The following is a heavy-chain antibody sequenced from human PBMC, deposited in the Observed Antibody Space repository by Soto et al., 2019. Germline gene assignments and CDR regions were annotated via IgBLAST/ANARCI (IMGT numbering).Heavy chain of an antibody. Sequence: PSETMALTCTMSGGSIRSSSYYWGWIRQPPGKGLECLGSIYYTVTTYSNPSLKSRVTISVDTSKNQFSLKLSSVTAADTAVYYCARHLGTIFGVVINYYYYYMDVWGKGTTVTVSS. CDR3: ARHLGTIFGVVINYYYYYMDV. V-gene: IGHV4-39*01. D-gene: IGHD3-3*01. CDR2: IYYTVTT. J-gene: IGHJ6*03. CDR1: GGSIRSSSYY.